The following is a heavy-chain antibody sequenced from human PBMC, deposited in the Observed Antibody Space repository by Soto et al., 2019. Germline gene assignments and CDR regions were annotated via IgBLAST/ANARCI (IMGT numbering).Heavy chain of an antibody. J-gene: IGHJ6*02. CDR1: GYTFTSYG. Sequence: QVQLVQSGAEVKKPGASVKVSCKASGYTFTSYGISWVRQAPGQGLEWMGWISAYNGNTNYAQKLQGRVTMTTDTSTSTAYMELRSLRSDDTAVYYCARDPNGVCPHITVYRCYYYYGMDVWGQGTTVTVSS. D-gene: IGHD2-8*01. V-gene: IGHV1-18*01. CDR3: ARDPNGVCPHITVYRCYYYYGMDV. CDR2: ISAYNGNT.